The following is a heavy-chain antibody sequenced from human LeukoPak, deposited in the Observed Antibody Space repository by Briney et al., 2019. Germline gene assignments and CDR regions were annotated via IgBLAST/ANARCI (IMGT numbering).Heavy chain of an antibody. CDR2: IYYSGIT. CDR3: ARLGYCSGGSCYDFDY. V-gene: IGHV4-39*01. Sequence: SETLSLXCTVSGGSISSSSYYWGWIRQPPGKGLEWIGSIYYSGITYYNPSLKSRVTISVDTSKNQFSLKLSSVTAADTAVYYCARLGYCSGGSCYDFDYWGQRTLVTVSS. J-gene: IGHJ4*02. D-gene: IGHD2-15*01. CDR1: GGSISSSSYY.